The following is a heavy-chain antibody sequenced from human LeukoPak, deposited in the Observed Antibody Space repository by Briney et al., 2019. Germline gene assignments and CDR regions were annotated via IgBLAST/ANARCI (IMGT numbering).Heavy chain of an antibody. Sequence: QLGGSLRLSCAASGFTFSNYWMHWVRQVPGKGLVWVSRINDDGSATFYADSVKGRFTISRDNAKNTLFLQINSLRAEDTAVYYCAREILAPGKTHDYWGQGTLVTVSS. V-gene: IGHV3-74*01. J-gene: IGHJ4*02. CDR1: GFTFSNYW. CDR3: AREILAPGKTHDY. CDR2: INDDGSAT.